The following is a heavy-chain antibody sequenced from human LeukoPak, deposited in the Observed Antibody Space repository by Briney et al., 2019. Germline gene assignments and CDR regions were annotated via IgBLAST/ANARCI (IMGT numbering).Heavy chain of an antibody. CDR1: GFTFSSYA. V-gene: IGHV3-64*01. CDR3: ARDSLTLSLNGMDV. J-gene: IGHJ6*02. CDR2: ISSNGGST. D-gene: IGHD1-14*01. Sequence: GGSLRLSCAASGFTFSSYAMHWVRQAPGTGLEYVSAISSNGGSTYYANSVKGRFTISRDNSKNTLYLQMGSLRAEDMAVYYCARDSLTLSLNGMDVWGQGTTVTVSS.